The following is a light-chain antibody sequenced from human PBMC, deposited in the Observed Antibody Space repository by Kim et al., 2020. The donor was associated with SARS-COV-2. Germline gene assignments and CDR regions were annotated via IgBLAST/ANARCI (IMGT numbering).Light chain of an antibody. Sequence: QLVLTQPPSASASLGASVTLTCTLSSGYSNYKVDWYQQRPGKGPRFVMRVGTGVIVGSKEDGIPDRFSVLGSGLNRYLTIKNTQEEDESDYHCGADHGSGSNFAWVFGGGTQLTVL. J-gene: IGLJ3*02. CDR1: SGYSNYK. V-gene: IGLV9-49*01. CDR2: VGTGVIVG. CDR3: GADHGSGSNFAWV.